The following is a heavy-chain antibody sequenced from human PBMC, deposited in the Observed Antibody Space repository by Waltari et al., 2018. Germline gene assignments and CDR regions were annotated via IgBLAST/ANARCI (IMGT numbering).Heavy chain of an antibody. CDR2: IYPGDSDT. J-gene: IGHJ6*02. CDR3: ARVYGGGPTRGDYYSMDV. Sequence: EVQLVQSGAEVKKPGESLKISCQGSGYSFTSYWTGVVRQMPGKGLEWMGIIYPGDSDTRYSPSFQGQVTISADKSISTAYLQWSSLKASDTAMYYCARVYGGGPTRGDYYSMDVWGQGTTVTVSS. D-gene: IGHD2-15*01. CDR1: GYSFTSYW. V-gene: IGHV5-51*01.